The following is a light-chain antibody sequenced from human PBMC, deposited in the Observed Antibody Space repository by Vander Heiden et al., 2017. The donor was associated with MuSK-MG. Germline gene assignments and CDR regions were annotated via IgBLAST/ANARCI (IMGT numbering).Light chain of an antibody. V-gene: IGLV2-11*01. J-gene: IGLJ2*01. CDR1: SSDVGGYNY. Sequence: QSALTQPRSVYGSPGQSVTIACTVSSSDVGGYNYVSWYQQHPGKAPKLVIYDVSKRPSGVPDRFSGSKSGNTASLTIAGLQAEDEADYYCCSYAGSDTFVVFGGGTKLTVL. CDR2: DVS. CDR3: CSYAGSDTFVV.